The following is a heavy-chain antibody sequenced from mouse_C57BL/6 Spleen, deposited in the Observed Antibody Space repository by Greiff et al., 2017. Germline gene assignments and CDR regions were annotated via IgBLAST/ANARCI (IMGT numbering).Heavy chain of an antibody. CDR3: AVYYYGSSYWYFDV. CDR2: IYPGDGDT. V-gene: IGHV1-82*01. CDR1: GYAFSSSW. J-gene: IGHJ1*03. Sequence: VQLQQSGPELVKPGASVKISCKASGYAFSSSWMNWVKKRPGKGLEWIGRIYPGDGDTTYNGKFKGKATLTADKSSSTAYMQLSSLTSEDSAVYFCAVYYYGSSYWYFDVWGTGTTVTVSS. D-gene: IGHD1-1*01.